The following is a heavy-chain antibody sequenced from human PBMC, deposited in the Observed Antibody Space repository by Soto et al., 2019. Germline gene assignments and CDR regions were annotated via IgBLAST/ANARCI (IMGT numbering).Heavy chain of an antibody. V-gene: IGHV4-4*02. D-gene: IGHD6-19*01. J-gene: IGHJ5*02. CDR2: IFQSGST. CDR1: GGTIRSPDW. CDR3: ARGRGRYSSGWSWFDP. Sequence: SETRSRTWVVSGGTIRSPDWWTFFRQPPGKGLEWIGEIFQSGSTNYTPSLESRVTISVDKSKNQFSLTLTSVTAADTAVYFCARGRGRYSSGWSWFDPWGQGILVTVSS.